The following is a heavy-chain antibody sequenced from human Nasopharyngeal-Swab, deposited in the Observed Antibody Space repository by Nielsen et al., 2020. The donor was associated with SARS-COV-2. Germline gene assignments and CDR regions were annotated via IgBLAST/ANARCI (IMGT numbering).Heavy chain of an antibody. CDR2: IKSKTDGGTT. J-gene: IGHJ4*02. CDR1: GFTFSNAW. Sequence: LSLTCAASGFTFSNAWMSWVRQAPGKGLEWVGRIKSKTDGGTTDYAAPVKGRFTISRDDSKNTLYLQMNSLKTEDTAVYYCTTELWFGLDLYFDYWGQGTLVTVSS. V-gene: IGHV3-15*01. CDR3: TTELWFGLDLYFDY. D-gene: IGHD3-10*01.